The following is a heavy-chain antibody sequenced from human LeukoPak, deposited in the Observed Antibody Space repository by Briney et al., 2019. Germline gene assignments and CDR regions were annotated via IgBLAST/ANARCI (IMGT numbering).Heavy chain of an antibody. CDR1: GGSISSYY. CDR3: ARTYCSSTSCYEDWFDP. Sequence: SETLSLTCTVSGGSISSYYWSWIRQPPGTGLEWTGYIYYSGSTNYNPSLKSRVTISVDTSKNQFSLKLSSVTAADTAVYYCARTYCSSTSCYEDWFDPWGQGTLVTVSS. CDR2: IYYSGST. D-gene: IGHD2-2*01. J-gene: IGHJ5*02. V-gene: IGHV4-59*01.